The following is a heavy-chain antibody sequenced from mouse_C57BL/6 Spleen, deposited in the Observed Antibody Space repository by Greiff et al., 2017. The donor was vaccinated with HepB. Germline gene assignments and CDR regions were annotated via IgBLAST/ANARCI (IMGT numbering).Heavy chain of an antibody. CDR2: ISYSGST. V-gene: IGHV3-8*01. J-gene: IGHJ2*01. CDR1: GYSITSYY. D-gene: IGHD2-1*01. Sequence: VQLLQSGPGLAKPSQTLSLTCSVTGYSITSYYWNWIRKFPGNKLEYMGNISYSGSTNYYPSLKSRISITRDTTKNQYYLQLNSVTTEDTATYYYARYGNYLYYFDYWGQGTTLTVSS. CDR3: ARYGNYLYYFDY.